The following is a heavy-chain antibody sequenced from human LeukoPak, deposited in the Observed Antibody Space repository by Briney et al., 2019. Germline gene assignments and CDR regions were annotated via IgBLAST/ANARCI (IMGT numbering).Heavy chain of an antibody. Sequence: SETLSLTCTVSGGSISSSSYYWGWIRQPPGKGLEWIGSIYYSGSTYYNPSLKSRVTISVDTSKNQFSLKLSSVTAADTAVYYCARQIGVVIRGYYFDYWGQGTLVTVSS. V-gene: IGHV4-39*01. D-gene: IGHD3-3*01. CDR3: ARQIGVVIRGYYFDY. J-gene: IGHJ4*02. CDR2: IYYSGST. CDR1: GGSISSSSYY.